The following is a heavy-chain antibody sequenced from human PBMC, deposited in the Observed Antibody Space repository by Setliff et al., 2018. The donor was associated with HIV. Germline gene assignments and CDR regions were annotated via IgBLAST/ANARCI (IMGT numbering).Heavy chain of an antibody. D-gene: IGHD3-10*01. CDR2: INHSGGT. J-gene: IGHJ4*02. Sequence: SETLSLTCAVYGGSFSAYYWSWIRQTPGKGLERIGEINHSGGTNYNPSLKSRVTMSVDTSKNQFSLKLSSVTAADTAVYYCARYYYGSQTMLDYWGQGTLVTVSS. V-gene: IGHV4-34*01. CDR1: GGSFSAYY. CDR3: ARYYYGSQTMLDY.